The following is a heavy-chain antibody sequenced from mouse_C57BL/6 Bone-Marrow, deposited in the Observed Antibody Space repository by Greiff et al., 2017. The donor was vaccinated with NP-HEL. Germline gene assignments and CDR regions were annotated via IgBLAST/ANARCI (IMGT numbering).Heavy chain of an antibody. J-gene: IGHJ2*01. Sequence: VQLQESGPGLVAPSQSLSITCTVSGFSLTSYAISWVRQPPGKGLEWLGVIWTGGGTYYNSALKSRLSISKDNSKSQVFLKMNSLQTDDTARYYCARIGLGYLDYWGQGTTLTVSS. V-gene: IGHV2-9-1*01. CDR1: GFSLTSYA. CDR2: IWTGGGT. CDR3: ARIGLGYLDY. D-gene: IGHD3-3*01.